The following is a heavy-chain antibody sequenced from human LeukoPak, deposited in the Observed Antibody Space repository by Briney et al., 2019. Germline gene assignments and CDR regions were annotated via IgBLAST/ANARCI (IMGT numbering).Heavy chain of an antibody. CDR1: GFSFSTYS. D-gene: IGHD4-17*01. J-gene: IGHJ4*02. CDR2: ISISSTTI. CDR3: ARDPFDYGDYTFDY. Sequence: PGGSLRLSCEPSGFSFSTYSMNWVRQAPGKGLEWISYISISSTTIYYADSVKGRFTISRDNSKNSLYLQMNNLRDDDTAVYYCARDPFDYGDYTFDYWGQGTLVTVSS. V-gene: IGHV3-48*02.